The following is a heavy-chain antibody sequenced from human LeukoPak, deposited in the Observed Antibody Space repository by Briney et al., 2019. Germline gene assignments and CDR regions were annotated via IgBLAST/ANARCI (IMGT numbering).Heavy chain of an antibody. J-gene: IGHJ4*02. V-gene: IGHV3-21*01. CDR3: ARVGDLDYFDY. Sequence: PGGSLRLSCAASGFTFSSYSMNWVRQAPGKGLEWVSSISSSSSYIYYADSVKGRFTISRDNAKNSLYLQVNSLRAEDTAVYYCARVGDLDYFDYWGQGTLVTVSS. D-gene: IGHD3-16*01. CDR2: ISSSSSYI. CDR1: GFTFSSYS.